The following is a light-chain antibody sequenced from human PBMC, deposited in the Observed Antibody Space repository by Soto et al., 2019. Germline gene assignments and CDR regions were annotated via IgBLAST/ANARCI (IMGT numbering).Light chain of an antibody. CDR1: QSVSSN. J-gene: IGKJ1*01. V-gene: IGKV3D-15*01. CDR2: GAS. Sequence: EIVMTQSPATLSVSPGERATLSCRASQSVSSNLAWYQQKPGQAPRLLIYGASTRATGIPARFSGSESGTEFTLTISSLQSEDFAVYYCQQYNNWPATFGLETKVEIK. CDR3: QQYNNWPAT.